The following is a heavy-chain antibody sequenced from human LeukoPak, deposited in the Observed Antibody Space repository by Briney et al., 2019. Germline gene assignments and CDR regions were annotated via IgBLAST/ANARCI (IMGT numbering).Heavy chain of an antibody. D-gene: IGHD1/OR15-1a*01. CDR2: INHSGST. CDR3: ARSAPAPPGTYFDY. V-gene: IGHV4-34*01. CDR1: GGSFSGYY. Sequence: PSETLSLTCAVYGGSFSGYYWSWIRQPPGKGLEWIGEINHSGSTNYNPSLKSRVAISLDTSKNQFSLKLSSVTAPDTAVYYCARSAPAPPGTYFDYWGQGTLVTVSS. J-gene: IGHJ4*02.